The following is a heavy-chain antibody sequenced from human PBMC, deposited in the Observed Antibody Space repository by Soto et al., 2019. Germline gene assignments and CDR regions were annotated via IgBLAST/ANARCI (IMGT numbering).Heavy chain of an antibody. D-gene: IGHD5-12*01. V-gene: IGHV4-59*08. Sequence: SETLSLTCTVSGGSISSYYWSWIRQPPGKGLEWIGYIYYCGSTNYNPSLKSRVTISVDTSKNQFSLKLSSVTAADTAVYYCARLEDIVATAFDYWGQGTLVTVSS. J-gene: IGHJ4*02. CDR1: GGSISSYY. CDR3: ARLEDIVATAFDY. CDR2: IYYCGST.